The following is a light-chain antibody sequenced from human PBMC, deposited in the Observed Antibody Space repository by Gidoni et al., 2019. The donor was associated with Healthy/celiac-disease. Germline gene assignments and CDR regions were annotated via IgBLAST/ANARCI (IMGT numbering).Light chain of an antibody. J-gene: IGKJ1*01. CDR3: QQYNNWPRT. CDR2: GAS. V-gene: IGKV3-15*01. Sequence: EIAMTQSPATLSVSPGDTPTLSCRASQSVNSNLAWYQQKPGQAPRLLTYGASTRATGIPARYSGSGSGTECTLTISSLQYEDAAVYYWQQYNNWPRTFGQGTKVKIK. CDR1: QSVNSN.